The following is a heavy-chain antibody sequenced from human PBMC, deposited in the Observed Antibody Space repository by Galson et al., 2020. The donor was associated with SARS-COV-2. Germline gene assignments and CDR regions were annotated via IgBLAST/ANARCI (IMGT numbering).Heavy chain of an antibody. CDR2: MFYSGST. J-gene: IGHJ5*02. Sequence: SETLSLTCTVSGGSISSYYWSWIRQPPGKGLEWIGYMFYSGSTNYNPSLKSRVTISVDTSKNQFSLKLSSVTAADTAVYYCARGSILSWFDPWGQGTLVTVSS. V-gene: IGHV4-59*01. CDR3: ARGSILSWFDP. CDR1: GGSISSYY. D-gene: IGHD6-13*01.